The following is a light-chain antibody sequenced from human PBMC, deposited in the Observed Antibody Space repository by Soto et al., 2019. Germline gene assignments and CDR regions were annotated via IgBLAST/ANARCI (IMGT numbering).Light chain of an antibody. CDR1: SSNIGSNS. CDR2: SSN. V-gene: IGLV1-44*01. Sequence: QSVLTQPPSESRTPGQRVTISCSGSSSNIGSNSVNWYQQLPGTAPKLLMYSSNQRPSGVPDRFSGSKSGTSASLAISGLQSEDEADYYCAAWDDSLNGVVFGGGTKLTVL. CDR3: AAWDDSLNGVV. J-gene: IGLJ2*01.